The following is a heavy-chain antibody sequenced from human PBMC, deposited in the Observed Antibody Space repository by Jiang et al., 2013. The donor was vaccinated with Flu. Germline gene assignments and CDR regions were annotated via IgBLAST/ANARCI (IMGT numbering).Heavy chain of an antibody. D-gene: IGHD3-22*01. Sequence: SLTCTVSGDSISSSGYFWGWIRQPPGKGLEWIGSCYYGGTTYYNPSLKSRVTMSVDTSKNRFSLNLSSVTAADTAVYYCARDRNYFDSRGYSDYWGQG. CDR2: CYYGGTT. CDR1: GDSISSSGYF. CDR3: ARDRNYFDSRGYSDY. V-gene: IGHV4-39*07. J-gene: IGHJ4*02.